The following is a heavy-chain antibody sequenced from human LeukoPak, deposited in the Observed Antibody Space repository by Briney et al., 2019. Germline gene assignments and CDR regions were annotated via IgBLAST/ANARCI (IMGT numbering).Heavy chain of an antibody. J-gene: IGHJ5*02. Sequence: ASVKVSCKASGYTFTGYYMHWVRQAPGQGLEWMGWINPNSGGTNYAQKFQGRVTMTRDTSISTAYMELSRLRSDDTAVYYCARGGEYYDILTGSNWFDPWGQGTLVTVSS. D-gene: IGHD3-9*01. V-gene: IGHV1-2*02. CDR3: ARGGEYYDILTGSNWFDP. CDR2: INPNSGGT. CDR1: GYTFTGYY.